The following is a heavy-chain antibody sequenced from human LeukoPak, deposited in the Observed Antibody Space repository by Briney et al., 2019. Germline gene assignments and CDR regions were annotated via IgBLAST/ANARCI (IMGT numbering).Heavy chain of an antibody. CDR3: ATFLAIVTARDSLYFQH. CDR2: VSGSGGVT. J-gene: IGHJ1*01. V-gene: IGHV3-23*01. Sequence: GGSLRLSCVASGFTFSSYAMSWVRQAPGKGLEWVSGVSGSGGVTYHADSVKGRFTISRDNSKNTLHLQMNSLRAEDTAVYYCATFLAIVTARDSLYFQHWGQGTLVTVSS. D-gene: IGHD3-3*02. CDR1: GFTFSSYA.